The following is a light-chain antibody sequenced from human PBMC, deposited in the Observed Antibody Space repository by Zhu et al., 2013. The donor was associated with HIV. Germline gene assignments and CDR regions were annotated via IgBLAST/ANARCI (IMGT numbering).Light chain of an antibody. CDR2: DND. CDR3: GTWDSSLSSYV. Sequence: QSVLTQPPSVSAAPGQKVTISCSGSNSNVGGNFVSWYQQFPGTAPKLLIYDNDKRPSGIPDRFSASKSGTSATLGITGLQTGDEADYYCGTWDSSLSSYVFGTGTKVTVL. V-gene: IGLV1-51*01. J-gene: IGLJ1*01. CDR1: NSNVGGNF.